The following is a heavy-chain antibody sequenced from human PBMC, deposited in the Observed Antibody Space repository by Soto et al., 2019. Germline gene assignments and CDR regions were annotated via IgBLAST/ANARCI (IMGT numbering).Heavy chain of an antibody. J-gene: IGHJ3*02. CDR3: ARASPTSIVGATGGLDI. CDR1: GFTFSSYW. Sequence: PGGSLRLSCAASGFTFSSYWMHWVRQAPGKGLVWVSRINSDGSSTSYADSVKGRFTISRDNAKNTLYLQMNSLRAEDTAVYYCARASPTSIVGATGGLDIWGQGTMVTVSS. CDR2: INSDGSST. D-gene: IGHD1-26*01. V-gene: IGHV3-74*01.